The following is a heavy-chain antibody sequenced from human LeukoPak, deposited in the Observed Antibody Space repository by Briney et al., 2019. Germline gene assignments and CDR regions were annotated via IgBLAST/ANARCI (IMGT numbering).Heavy chain of an antibody. CDR1: GFTFSSYG. V-gene: IGHV3-30*02. J-gene: IGHJ4*02. D-gene: IGHD3-22*01. Sequence: GGSLRLSCAASGFTFSSYGMHWVRQTPGKGLEWVAFIRYDGSNKYYADSVKGRFTISRDNSKNTLYLQMNSLRTEDTAVYYCTTVTDYYDSSGYYYWGQGTLVTVSS. CDR3: TTVTDYYDSSGYYY. CDR2: IRYDGSNK.